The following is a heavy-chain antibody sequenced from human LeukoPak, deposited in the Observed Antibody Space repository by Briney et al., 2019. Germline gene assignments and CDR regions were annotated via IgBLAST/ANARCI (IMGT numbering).Heavy chain of an antibody. V-gene: IGHV3-48*01. CDR1: GFTFSIYS. Sequence: GGSLRLSCAASGFTFSIYSMNWVRQAPGKGLEWVSYISSSSSTIYYADSVKGRFTISRDNAKNLLYLQMNSLRAEDTAVYYCARQWLVNYFDYWGQGTLVTVSS. CDR2: ISSSSSTI. CDR3: ARQWLVNYFDY. D-gene: IGHD6-19*01. J-gene: IGHJ4*02.